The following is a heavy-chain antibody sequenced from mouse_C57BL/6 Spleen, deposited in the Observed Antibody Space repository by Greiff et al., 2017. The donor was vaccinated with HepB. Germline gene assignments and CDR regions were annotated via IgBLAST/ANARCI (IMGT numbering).Heavy chain of an antibody. Sequence: QVQLQQSGAELVKPGASVKISCKASGYAFSSYWMNWVKQRPGKGLEWIGQIYPGDGDTNYNGKFKGKATLTADKSSSTAYMQLSSLTSEDSAVYFCARPVSNWDYFDYWGQGTTLTVSS. V-gene: IGHV1-80*01. CDR3: ARPVSNWDYFDY. CDR1: GYAFSSYW. D-gene: IGHD4-1*01. J-gene: IGHJ2*01. CDR2: IYPGDGDT.